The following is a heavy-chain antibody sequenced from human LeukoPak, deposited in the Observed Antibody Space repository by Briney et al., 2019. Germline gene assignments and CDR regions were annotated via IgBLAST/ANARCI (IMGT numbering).Heavy chain of an antibody. Sequence: PGGSLRLSCAASGFTFSSYSMNWVRQAPGKGLEWVSYISSSSSTIYYADSVKGRFTISRDNAKNSLYLQMNSLRAEDTAVYYCARDLVDCYYYYMDVWGKGTTVTVSS. CDR1: GFTFSSYS. J-gene: IGHJ6*03. CDR2: ISSSSSTI. V-gene: IGHV3-48*04. CDR3: ARDLVDCYYYYMDV. D-gene: IGHD2-15*01.